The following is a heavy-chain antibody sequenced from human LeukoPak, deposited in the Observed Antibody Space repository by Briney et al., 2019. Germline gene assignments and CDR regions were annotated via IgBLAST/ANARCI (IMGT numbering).Heavy chain of an antibody. Sequence: PGRSLRLSCVASGFTFSNYGMHWVRQAPDKRLQWVGVIWFDGSNEYYADSVKGRFTISRDNSKNTLYLQMNSLRAEDTAVYYCTRRHIAARPGYYYGMDVWGQGTTVTVSS. J-gene: IGHJ6*02. D-gene: IGHD6-6*01. CDR1: GFTFSNYG. CDR3: TRRHIAARPGYYYGMDV. CDR2: IWFDGSNE. V-gene: IGHV3-33*01.